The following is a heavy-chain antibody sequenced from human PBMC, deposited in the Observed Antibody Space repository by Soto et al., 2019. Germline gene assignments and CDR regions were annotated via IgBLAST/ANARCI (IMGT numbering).Heavy chain of an antibody. V-gene: IGHV4-31*03. Sequence: PSETLSLTCTVSGGSISSGGYYWSWIRQHPGKGLEWIGYIYYSGSTYYNPSLKSRVTISVDTSKNQFPLKLSSVTAADTAVYYCARAAHYSSPFRWFDPWGQGTLVTVSS. CDR1: GGSISSGGYY. CDR2: IYYSGST. D-gene: IGHD6-13*01. J-gene: IGHJ5*02. CDR3: ARAAHYSSPFRWFDP.